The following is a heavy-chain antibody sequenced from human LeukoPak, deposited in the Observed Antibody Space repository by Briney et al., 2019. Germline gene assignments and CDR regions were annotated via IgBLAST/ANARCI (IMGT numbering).Heavy chain of an antibody. J-gene: IGHJ4*02. CDR1: GGSISSYY. D-gene: IGHD7-27*01. CDR3: ARSPGALFDY. Sequence: SETLSLTCTVSGGSISSYYWSWIRQPPGKGLEWIGYIYFRGTTNYHPSIKSRVTISVDTSKNQFSLKLTSVTTADTAVYYCARSPGALFDYWGQGSLVTVSS. V-gene: IGHV4-59*01. CDR2: IYFRGTT.